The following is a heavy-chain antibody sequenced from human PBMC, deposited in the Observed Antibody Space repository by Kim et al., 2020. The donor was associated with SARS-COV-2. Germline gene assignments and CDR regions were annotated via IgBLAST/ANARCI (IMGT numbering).Heavy chain of an antibody. V-gene: IGHV3-21*01. CDR2: ISSSSSYI. CDR3: ARDRGQQLVRYCDY. CDR1: GFTFSSYS. D-gene: IGHD6-13*01. J-gene: IGHJ4*02. Sequence: GGSLRLSCAASGFTFSSYSMNWVRQAPGKGLEWVSSISSSSSYIYYADSVKGRFTISRDNAKNSLYLQMNSLRAEDTAVYYCARDRGQQLVRYCDYWGQGTLVTVSS.